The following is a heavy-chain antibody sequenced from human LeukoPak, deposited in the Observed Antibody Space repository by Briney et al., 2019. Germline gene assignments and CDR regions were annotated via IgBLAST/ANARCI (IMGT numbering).Heavy chain of an antibody. D-gene: IGHD4-17*01. CDR3: ARDMTVTTRRPHYYFDY. V-gene: IGHV1-18*01. J-gene: IGHJ4*02. Sequence: ASVNVSLKVSRYTFTNYGISWVRQAPGHGLEGMGWISAYNGNTNYAQKLQGRVTMTTATSTSTAYMELRSLRSDDTAVYYCARDMTVTTRRPHYYFDYWGQGTLVTVSS. CDR2: ISAYNGNT. CDR1: RYTFTNYG.